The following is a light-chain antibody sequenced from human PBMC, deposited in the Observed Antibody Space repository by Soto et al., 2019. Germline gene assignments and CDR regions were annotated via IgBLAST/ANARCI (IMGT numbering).Light chain of an antibody. CDR1: QFVNNKF. J-gene: IGKJ2*01. V-gene: IGKV3-20*01. CDR3: QQYSTSPYS. Sequence: VLTQSPGTLSLSPVYRAILSCRASQFVNNKFLALYQHNPGLPPRLLIYGAASRAIGIPDRFSASGSGTDFTLIITKVEPEDVGVYYCQQYSTSPYSFGQGTRLEIK. CDR2: GAA.